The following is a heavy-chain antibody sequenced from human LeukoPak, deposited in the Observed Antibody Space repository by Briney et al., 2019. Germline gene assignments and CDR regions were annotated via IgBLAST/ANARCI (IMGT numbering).Heavy chain of an antibody. D-gene: IGHD3-10*01. J-gene: IGHJ4*02. V-gene: IGHV4-38-2*02. CDR3: ARHRLTMVRGVISYFDY. CDR1: GYSISSGYY. CDR2: IFHSGST. Sequence: KPSETLSLTCTVSGYSISSGYYWGWIRQPPGKGLEWIGSIFHSGSTYYNPSLKSRVTISVDTSKNQFSLKLSSVTAADTAVYYCARHRLTMVRGVISYFDYWGQGTLVTVSS.